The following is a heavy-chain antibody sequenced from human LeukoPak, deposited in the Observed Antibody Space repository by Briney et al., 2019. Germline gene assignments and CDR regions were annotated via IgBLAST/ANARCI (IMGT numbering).Heavy chain of an antibody. V-gene: IGHV3-21*01. CDR3: ASSGYSSSWLSY. CDR1: GFTFSSYT. CDR2: ISSSSTYI. J-gene: IGHJ4*02. Sequence: PGGSLRLSCAASGFTFSSYTMNWVRQAPGKGLEWVSSISSSSTYIDYADSVKGRFTISRDNAKKSLYLQMNSLRVEDTAVYYCASSGYSSSWLSYWGQGTLVTVSS. D-gene: IGHD6-13*01.